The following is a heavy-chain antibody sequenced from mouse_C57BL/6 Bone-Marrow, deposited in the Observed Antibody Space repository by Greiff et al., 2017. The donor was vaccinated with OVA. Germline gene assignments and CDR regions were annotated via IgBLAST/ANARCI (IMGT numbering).Heavy chain of an antibody. V-gene: IGHV1-54*01. CDR2: INPGSGGP. Sequence: QVQLQQSGAELVRPGTSVKVSCKASGYAFTNYLIEWVKQRPGQGLEWIGVINPGSGGPNYNEKFKGKATLTADKSSSTAYMQLSSLTSEDSAVYFCVYDGYYRGYFDVWGTGTTVTVSS. D-gene: IGHD2-3*01. J-gene: IGHJ1*03. CDR1: GYAFTNYL. CDR3: VYDGYYRGYFDV.